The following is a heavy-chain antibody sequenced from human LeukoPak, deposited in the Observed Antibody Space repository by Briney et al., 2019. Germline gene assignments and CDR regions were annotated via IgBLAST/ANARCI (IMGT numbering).Heavy chain of an antibody. D-gene: IGHD2-2*01. Sequence: ASVKVSSKVSGYTLTELSMHWVRQAPGKGLEWMGGFDPEDGETIYAQKFQGRVTMTEDTSTDTAYMELSSLRSEDTAVYYCATDKYCSSTSCRTDFDYWGQGTLVTVSS. CDR1: GYTLTELS. V-gene: IGHV1-24*01. CDR3: ATDKYCSSTSCRTDFDY. CDR2: FDPEDGET. J-gene: IGHJ4*02.